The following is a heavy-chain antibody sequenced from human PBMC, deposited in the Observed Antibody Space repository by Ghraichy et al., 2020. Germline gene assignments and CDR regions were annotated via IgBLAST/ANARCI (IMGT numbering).Heavy chain of an antibody. V-gene: IGHV4-4*02. CDR1: GDTISSSNW. J-gene: IGHJ3*02. Sequence: SETLSLTCAVSGDTISSSNWWSWVRQAPGKGLEWIGEIFRSGNTKYNPSLKSRVTISLDKVKNHFSLELSSVTAADTAVYFCARGSPDNYYDSTGDAFDIWGPGTMVTVSS. D-gene: IGHD3-22*01. CDR2: IFRSGNT. CDR3: ARGSPDNYYDSTGDAFDI.